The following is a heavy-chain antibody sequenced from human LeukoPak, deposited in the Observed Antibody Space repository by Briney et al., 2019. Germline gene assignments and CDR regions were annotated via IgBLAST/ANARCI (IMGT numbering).Heavy chain of an antibody. J-gene: IGHJ4*02. V-gene: IGHV3-53*01. CDR2: IYSGGNA. CDR3: ARGGDRGAYCGGDCYGY. Sequence: GGSLRLSCVASGFTFSTYSMNWLRQAPGKGLEWVSIIYSGGNAYYADSVKGRFTISRDNSKNTLYLQMNSLRAEDTAVYYCARGGDRGAYCGGDCYGYWGQGTLVTVSS. CDR1: GFTFSTYS. D-gene: IGHD2-21*01.